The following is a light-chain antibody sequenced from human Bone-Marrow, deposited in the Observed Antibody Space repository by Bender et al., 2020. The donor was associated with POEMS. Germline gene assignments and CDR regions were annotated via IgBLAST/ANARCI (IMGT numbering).Light chain of an antibody. CDR2: QDV. CDR3: QAWDRHSVV. V-gene: IGLV3-1*01. CDR1: KLTDKY. J-gene: IGLJ2*01. Sequence: SFELTQPPSVSVSPGQTANITCSGDKLTDKYAYWYQQRPGQSPVVVIHQDVKRPAGISERFSGSNSGNTATLTISGTQSLDEADYYCQAWDRHSVVFGGRTRLTVL.